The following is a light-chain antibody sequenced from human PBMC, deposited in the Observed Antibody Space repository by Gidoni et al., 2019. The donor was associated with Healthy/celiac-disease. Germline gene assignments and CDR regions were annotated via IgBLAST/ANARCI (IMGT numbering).Light chain of an antibody. CDR3: QKYYSTPT. Sequence: DIVMTQSPASLAVSLGERATINCKSSQSVLYSSNNKNYLAWYQQKPGQPPKLLIYWASTRESGVPDRFSGSGSGTDFTITISSLQDEDVEVYYCQKYYSTPTFGQGTKVEIK. CDR2: WAS. CDR1: QSVLYSSNNKNY. J-gene: IGKJ1*01. V-gene: IGKV4-1*01.